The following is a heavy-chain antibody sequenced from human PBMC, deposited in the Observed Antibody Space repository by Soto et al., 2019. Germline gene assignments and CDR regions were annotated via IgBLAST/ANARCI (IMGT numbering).Heavy chain of an antibody. CDR2: INRDGGST. CDR3: ARAPGYYGDFFDY. J-gene: IGHJ4*02. V-gene: IGHV3-74*01. Sequence: GGSLRLSCEASGFTLSSHWMNWDRQAPGKGLVWVSRINRDGGSTGYADSVKGRFTISRDNAKNSLYLQMNSLRAEDTAFYYCARAPGYYGDFFDYWGQGTLVTVSS. CDR1: GFTLSSHW. D-gene: IGHD4-17*01.